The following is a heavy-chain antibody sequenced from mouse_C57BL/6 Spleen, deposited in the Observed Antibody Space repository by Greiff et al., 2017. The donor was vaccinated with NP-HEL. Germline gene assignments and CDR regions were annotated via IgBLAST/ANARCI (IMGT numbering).Heavy chain of an antibody. D-gene: IGHD2-2*01. CDR3: ARLGMVTTFDY. CDR1: GYTFTSYW. V-gene: IGHV1-64*01. Sequence: QVQLQQPGAELVKPGASVKLSCKASGYTFTSYWMHWVKQRPGQGLEWIGMIHPNSGSTNYNEKFKSKATLTVDKSSSTAYMHLSSLTSEDSAVYYCARLGMVTTFDYWGQGTTLTVSS. J-gene: IGHJ2*01. CDR2: IHPNSGST.